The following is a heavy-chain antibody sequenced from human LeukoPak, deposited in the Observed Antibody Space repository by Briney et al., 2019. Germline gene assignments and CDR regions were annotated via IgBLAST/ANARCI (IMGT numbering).Heavy chain of an antibody. Sequence: GGSLRLSCAASGFTFSTCGMHWVRQAPGKGLEWVAVIWHDGSVKYYADSVKGRFTISRDNSKNTLYLQMNSLRAEDTAVYYCARAVGPFDFWGPGTIVIVSS. CDR1: GFTFSTCG. V-gene: IGHV3-33*01. CDR3: ARAVGPFDF. CDR2: IWHDGSVK. J-gene: IGHJ3*01.